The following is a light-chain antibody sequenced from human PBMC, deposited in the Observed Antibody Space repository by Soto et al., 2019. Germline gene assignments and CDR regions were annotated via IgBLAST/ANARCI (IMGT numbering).Light chain of an antibody. V-gene: IGKV3-11*01. CDR2: GAS. CDR1: QSVSSY. J-gene: IGKJ2*01. CDR3: HQRFNWPYT. Sequence: EIVLTQSPATLSLSPGERATLSCRASQSVSSYLAWYQQKPGQAPRLLIYGASSRATGIPARFSGSGSGTDFTLPISSLEPEDSAAYYWHQRFNWPYTFGQGTKLEIK.